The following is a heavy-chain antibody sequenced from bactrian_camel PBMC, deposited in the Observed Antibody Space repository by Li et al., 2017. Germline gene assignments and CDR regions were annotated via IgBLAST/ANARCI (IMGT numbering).Heavy chain of an antibody. CDR2: YSLGGRP. D-gene: IGHD2*01. CDR1: GYTDKTLC. Sequence: HVQLVESGGGSVQAGGSLRLSCAASGYTDKTLCMGWFRQAPGKEREGVAVYSLGGRPDYSGAVKGRFTISRDNAKNTLYLQMNSLKTEDTAVYYCSTGGRGSWYEVQWGQGTQVTVS. CDR3: STGGRGSWYEVQ. V-gene: IGHV3S57*01. J-gene: IGHJ4*01.